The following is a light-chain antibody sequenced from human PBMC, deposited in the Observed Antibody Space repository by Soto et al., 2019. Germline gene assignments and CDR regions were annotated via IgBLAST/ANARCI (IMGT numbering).Light chain of an antibody. CDR3: SSYTTSNTRQIV. Sequence: QSVLTQPASVSGSPGQSITISCTGTSRDVGGYNYVSWYQHHPGKSPKLMIFDVSNRPSGVSNRFSGFKSGNTASLTISGLQPEDEADYYCSSYTTSNTRQIVFGTGTKVTVL. V-gene: IGLV2-14*03. J-gene: IGLJ1*01. CDR2: DVS. CDR1: SRDVGGYNY.